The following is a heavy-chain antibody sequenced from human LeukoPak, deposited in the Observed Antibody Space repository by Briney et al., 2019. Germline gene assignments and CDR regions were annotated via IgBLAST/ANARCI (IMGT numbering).Heavy chain of an antibody. Sequence: SETLSLTCAVYGGSFSGYYWSWIRQPPGKGLEWIGEINHSGSTNYNPSLKSRVTISVDTSKNQFSLKLSSVTAADTAVYYCARRYGSGSSGTFDYWGQGTLVTVSS. J-gene: IGHJ4*02. CDR3: ARRYGSGSSGTFDY. V-gene: IGHV4-34*01. CDR2: INHSGST. CDR1: GGSFSGYY. D-gene: IGHD3-10*01.